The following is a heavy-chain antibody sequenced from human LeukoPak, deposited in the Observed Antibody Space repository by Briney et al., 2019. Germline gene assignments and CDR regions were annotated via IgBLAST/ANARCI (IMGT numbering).Heavy chain of an antibody. CDR1: GYTFTGYY. J-gene: IGHJ3*02. V-gene: IGHV1-2*02. CDR2: INPNSGGI. Sequence: AAVKVSCKASGYTFTGYYMHWVRQAPGQGLEWMGWINPNSGGINYAQKFQGRVTMTRDTSISTAYVELRRLRCDDTAVYYCARDYCSGGSCYLGAFDIWGQGTMVTVSS. CDR3: ARDYCSGGSCYLGAFDI. D-gene: IGHD2-15*01.